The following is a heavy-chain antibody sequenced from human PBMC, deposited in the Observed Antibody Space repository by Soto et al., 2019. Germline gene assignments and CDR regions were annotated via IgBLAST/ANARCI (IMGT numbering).Heavy chain of an antibody. Sequence: PSETLSLTCAVYGGSFSGYYWSWIRQPPGKGLEWIGEINHSGSTNYNPSLKSRVTISVDTSKNQFSLKLSSVTAADTAVYYCARGLRFRRSPFFGYYGSGTPPAYWGQGTLVPVSS. V-gene: IGHV4-34*01. CDR1: GGSFSGYY. J-gene: IGHJ4*02. CDR3: ARGLRFRRSPFFGYYGSGTPPAY. CDR2: INHSGST. D-gene: IGHD3-10*01.